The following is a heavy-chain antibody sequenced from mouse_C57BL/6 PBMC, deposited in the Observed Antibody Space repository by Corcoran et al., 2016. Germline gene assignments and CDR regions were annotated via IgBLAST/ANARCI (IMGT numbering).Heavy chain of an antibody. J-gene: IGHJ2*01. V-gene: IGHV1-26*01. CDR2: INPNNGGT. Sequence: EVQLQQSGPELVKPGASVKISCKASGYTFTDYYMNWVKQSHGKSLEWIGDINPNNGGTSYNQKFKGKATLTVDKSSSTAYMELRSLTSEDSAVYYCARYGGNPGGYFDYWGQGTTLTVSS. D-gene: IGHD1-1*01. CDR1: GYTFTDYY. CDR3: ARYGGNPGGYFDY.